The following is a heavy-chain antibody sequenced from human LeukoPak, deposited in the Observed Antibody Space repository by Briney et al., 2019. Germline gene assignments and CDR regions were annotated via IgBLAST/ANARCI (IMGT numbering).Heavy chain of an antibody. Sequence: ASVKVSCKASGYTFTGYYMHWVRQAPGQGLEWMGWINPNSGGTNYAQKFQGRVTMTRDTSISTAYMELSRLRSDDTAVYYCARGHKSDYVWGSYRYYYYYYMDVWGKGTTVTVSS. CDR3: ARGHKSDYVWGSYRYYYYYYMDV. CDR2: INPNSGGT. CDR1: GYTFTGYY. J-gene: IGHJ6*03. V-gene: IGHV1-2*02. D-gene: IGHD3-16*02.